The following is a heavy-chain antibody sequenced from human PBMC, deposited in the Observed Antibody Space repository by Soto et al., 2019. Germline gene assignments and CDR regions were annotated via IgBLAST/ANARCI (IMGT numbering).Heavy chain of an antibody. V-gene: IGHV3-23*01. J-gene: IGHJ4*02. D-gene: IGHD2-21*02. CDR1: GFTFSSYA. CDR2: ISGSGGST. Sequence: GGSLRLCCAASGFTFSSYAMSWVRQAPGKGLEWVSAISGSGGSTYYADSVKGRFTISRDNSKNTLYLQMNSLRAEDTAVYYCAKSEHIVVVTAIYYWGQGTLVTVSS. CDR3: AKSEHIVVVTAIYY.